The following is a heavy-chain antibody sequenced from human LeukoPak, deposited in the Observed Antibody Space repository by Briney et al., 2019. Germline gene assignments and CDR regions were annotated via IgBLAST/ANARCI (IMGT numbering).Heavy chain of an antibody. V-gene: IGHV3-30*04. CDR3: ARELSGSYIYYYYYMDV. CDR2: ISYDGSNK. J-gene: IGHJ6*03. D-gene: IGHD1-26*01. CDR1: GFTFSSYA. Sequence: GRSLRLSCAASGFTFSSYAMHWVRQAPGKGLEWVAVISYDGSNKYYADSVKGRFTISRDNSKNTLYLQMNSLRAEDTAVYYCARELSGSYIYYYYYMDVWGKGTTVTVSS.